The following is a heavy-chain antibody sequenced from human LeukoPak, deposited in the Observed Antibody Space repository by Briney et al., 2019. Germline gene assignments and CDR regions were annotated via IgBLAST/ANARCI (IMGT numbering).Heavy chain of an antibody. CDR1: GYTGIELW. D-gene: IGHD3-3*01. Sequence: ASVRVSCKVTGYTGIELWMHWVRQAPGKGLEWMGGFDYEDGETRYAQKFQGRVTMTEDTATDTAYLELSRLTSNDTAVYYCATHTISGVVTYAFQIWGRGTVVTVSS. V-gene: IGHV1-24*01. CDR3: ATHTISGVVTYAFQI. J-gene: IGHJ3*02. CDR2: FDYEDGET.